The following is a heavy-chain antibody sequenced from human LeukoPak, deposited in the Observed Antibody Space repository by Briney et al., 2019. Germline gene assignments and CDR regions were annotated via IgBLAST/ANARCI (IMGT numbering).Heavy chain of an antibody. Sequence: SETLSLTCTVSGGSISSSSYYWGWIRQPPGKGLEWIGSIYYSGSTYYNPSLKSRVTISVDTSKNQFSLKLSSVTAADTAVYYCARRRDGYNYYFEYWGQGTLVTVSS. CDR2: IYYSGST. D-gene: IGHD5-24*01. CDR1: GGSISSSSYY. J-gene: IGHJ4*02. CDR3: ARRRDGYNYYFEY. V-gene: IGHV4-39*07.